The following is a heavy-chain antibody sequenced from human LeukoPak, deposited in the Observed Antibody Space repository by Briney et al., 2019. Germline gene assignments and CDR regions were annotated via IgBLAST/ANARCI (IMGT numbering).Heavy chain of an antibody. D-gene: IGHD3-22*01. CDR2: IYYSGST. CDR3: ARDRSYDSSGYKWYFDL. CDR1: GGSISSYY. Sequence: SETLSLTCTVSGGSISSYYWSWIRQPPGKGLEWIGYIYYSGSTNYNPSLKSRVTISVDTSKNQFSLKLSSVTAADTAVYYCARDRSYDSSGYKWYFDLWGRGTLVTVSS. J-gene: IGHJ2*01. V-gene: IGHV4-59*01.